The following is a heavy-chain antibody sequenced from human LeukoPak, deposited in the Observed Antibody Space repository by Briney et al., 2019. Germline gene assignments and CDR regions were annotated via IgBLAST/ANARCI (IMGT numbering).Heavy chain of an antibody. Sequence: GGSLRLSCAASGFTFSSYWMSWVRQAPGKGLEWVANINQDGSEKYYVDSVKGRFTISRDNARNSLYLQMNSLRAEDTAVYYCAKAFNSSWHNWGQGTLVTVSS. V-gene: IGHV3-7*01. CDR2: INQDGSEK. CDR3: AKAFNSSWHN. J-gene: IGHJ4*02. D-gene: IGHD6-13*01. CDR1: GFTFSSYW.